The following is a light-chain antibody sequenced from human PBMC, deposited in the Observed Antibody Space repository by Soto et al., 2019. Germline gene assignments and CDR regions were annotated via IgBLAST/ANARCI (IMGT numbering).Light chain of an antibody. Sequence: EIVLTQSPGTLSLSPGERATLSCRASQSVTSHYLAWYQQKPGQAPRPLIYGASSRATGIPDRFSGSGSGRDFTLTISRLEPEDFEVYYCHHYCFSRDTFGQGTKLEIK. J-gene: IGKJ2*01. CDR3: HHYCFSRDT. V-gene: IGKV3-20*01. CDR2: GAS. CDR1: QSVTSHY.